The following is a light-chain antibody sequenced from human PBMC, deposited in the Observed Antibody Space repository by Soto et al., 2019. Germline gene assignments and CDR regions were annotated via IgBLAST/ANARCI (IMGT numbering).Light chain of an antibody. J-gene: IGLJ1*01. Sequence: QSLLTQPASVSGCPGQSITISCTGTSSDVGSNNHVSWYQQHPGKAPKLRIFAVNRRPSGVSNRFSDSKSGRAASLTISGLQAEDEADYYCSSYSSTSTPYVFGGGTKVTVL. CDR3: SSYSSTSTPYV. CDR2: AVN. CDR1: SSDVGSNNH. V-gene: IGLV2-14*01.